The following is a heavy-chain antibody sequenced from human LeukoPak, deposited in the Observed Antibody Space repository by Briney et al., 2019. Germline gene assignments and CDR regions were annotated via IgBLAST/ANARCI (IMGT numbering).Heavy chain of an antibody. J-gene: IGHJ4*02. CDR1: GGSISSYY. V-gene: IGHV4-59*01. Sequence: SETLSLTCSVSGGSISSYYWSWIRQPPGKGLEWIGYIYYTGSTNYNPSLESRVTISLDTSKNQFSLKLNSVTAADTAVYYCARELCSTTTCYFDYWGQGTLVTVSS. CDR2: IYYTGST. CDR3: ARELCSTTTCYFDY. D-gene: IGHD2-2*01.